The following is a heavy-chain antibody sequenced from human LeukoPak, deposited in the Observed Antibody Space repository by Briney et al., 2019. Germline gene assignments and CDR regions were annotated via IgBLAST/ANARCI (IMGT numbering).Heavy chain of an antibody. J-gene: IGHJ4*02. CDR2: IYTSGST. CDR1: GGSISSGTYY. CDR3: ARRDEVNSGHAFDY. D-gene: IGHD5-12*01. V-gene: IGHV4-61*02. Sequence: SETLSLTCTVSGGSISSGTYYWTWIRQPAGKGLEWIGRIYTSGSTNYNPSLKSRVTISVDTSKNQFSLKLSSVTAADTAVYYCARRDEVNSGHAFDYWGQGTLVTVSS.